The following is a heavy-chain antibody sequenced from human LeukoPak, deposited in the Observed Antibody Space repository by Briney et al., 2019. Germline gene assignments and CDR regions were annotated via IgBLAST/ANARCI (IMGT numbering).Heavy chain of an antibody. CDR1: GFTLSSYW. CDR3: VKDFVGADEF. J-gene: IGHJ4*02. V-gene: IGHV3-74*01. CDR2: INEDGSTT. D-gene: IGHD1-26*01. Sequence: GGSLRLSCAASGFTLSSYWMHWVRQAPGKGLVWVSRINEDGSTTNYADSVRGRFTISRDIAKNTLYLQMNSLRPEDTAVYYCVKDFVGADEFWGQGTLVTVSS.